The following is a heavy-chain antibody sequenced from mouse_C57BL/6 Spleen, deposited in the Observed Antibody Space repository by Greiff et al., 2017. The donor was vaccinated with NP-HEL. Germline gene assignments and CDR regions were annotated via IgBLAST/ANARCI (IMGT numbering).Heavy chain of an antibody. CDR3: ARGGTTVVADFDY. Sequence: QVQLQQPGAELVRPGSSVKLSCKASGYTFTSYWMHWVKQRPIQGLEWIGNIDPSDSGTHYNQKFKDKATLTVDKSSSTAYMQLSSLTSEDSAVYDCARGGTTVVADFDYWGQGTTLTVSS. D-gene: IGHD1-1*01. CDR1: GYTFTSYW. CDR2: IDPSDSGT. J-gene: IGHJ2*01. V-gene: IGHV1-52*01.